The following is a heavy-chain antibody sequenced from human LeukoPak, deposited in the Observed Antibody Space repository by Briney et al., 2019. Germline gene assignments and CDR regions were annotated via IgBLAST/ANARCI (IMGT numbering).Heavy chain of an antibody. J-gene: IGHJ5*01. CDR1: GYSISSGYY. D-gene: IGHD6-13*01. CDR2: MYHSGST. Sequence: SETLSLTCSVSGYSISSGYYWGWSRQPPGKGLEWIETMYHSGSTYYTPSLQSRVTISIDTSTNEVSLRLTSVTATDTAVYFCARAPRQSSWYDSWGQGTLVTVSS. V-gene: IGHV4-38-2*02. CDR3: ARAPRQSSWYDS.